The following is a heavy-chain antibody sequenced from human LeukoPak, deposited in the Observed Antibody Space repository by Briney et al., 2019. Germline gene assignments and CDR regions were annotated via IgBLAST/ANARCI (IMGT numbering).Heavy chain of an antibody. CDR2: ISSSSSYI. CDR3: ARERGSSWPNGFYYGMDV. J-gene: IGHJ6*02. Sequence: GGSLRLSCAASGFTFSSNSMNWVRQAPGKGLEWVSSISSSSSYIYYADSVKGRFTISRDNAKNSLYLQMNSLRAEDTAVYYCARERGSSWPNGFYYGMDVWGQGTTVTVSS. V-gene: IGHV3-21*01. D-gene: IGHD6-13*01. CDR1: GFTFSSNS.